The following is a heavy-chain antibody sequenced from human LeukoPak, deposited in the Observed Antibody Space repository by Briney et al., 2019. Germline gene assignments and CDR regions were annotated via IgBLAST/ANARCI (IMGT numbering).Heavy chain of an antibody. D-gene: IGHD2-8*01. J-gene: IGHJ6*03. V-gene: IGHV4-34*01. CDR3: ARVNGVYYYYYMDV. CDR1: GGSFSGYY. Sequence: SETLSLTCAVYGGSFSGYYWSWIRQPPGKGLEWIGSIYYSGSTYYNPSLKSRVTISVDTSKNQFSLKQSSVTAADTAVYYCARVNGVYYYYYMDVWGKGTTVTVSS. CDR2: IYYSGST.